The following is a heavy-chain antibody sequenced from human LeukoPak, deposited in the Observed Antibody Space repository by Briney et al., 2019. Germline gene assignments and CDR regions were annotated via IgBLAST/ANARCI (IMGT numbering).Heavy chain of an antibody. V-gene: IGHV3-21*01. D-gene: IGHD1-26*01. CDR1: GFTFSAYS. CDR3: ASGRDPLDY. Sequence: GGSLRLSCAASGFTFSAYSMNWVRQAPGKGLEWVSSISSSSSYIYYADSVMGRFTISRDNAKNSLYLQMNSLRAEDTAVYYCASGRDPLDYWGQGTLVTVSS. CDR2: ISSSSSYI. J-gene: IGHJ4*02.